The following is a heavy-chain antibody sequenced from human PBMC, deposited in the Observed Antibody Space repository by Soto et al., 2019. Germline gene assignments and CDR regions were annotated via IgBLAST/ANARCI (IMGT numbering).Heavy chain of an antibody. V-gene: IGHV1-69*06. CDR1: GGTFSGHA. Sequence: QVQLVQSGAEVKKPGSSVKVSCEASGGTFSGHAISWVRQAPVQGPEWMGGLIPLFGTTQHAQNFQGRLTITADKSTTTAYMELTSLRFEDTAIYYCARGPHWGHRFDSWGQGTLVTVSS. D-gene: IGHD3-16*01. CDR2: LIPLFGTT. J-gene: IGHJ4*02. CDR3: ARGPHWGHRFDS.